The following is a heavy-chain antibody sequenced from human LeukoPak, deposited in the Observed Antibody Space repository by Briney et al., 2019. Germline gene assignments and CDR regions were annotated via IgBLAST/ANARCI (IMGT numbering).Heavy chain of an antibody. V-gene: IGHV1-18*01. J-gene: IGHJ4*02. D-gene: IGHD5-18*01. CDR3: AREGRGIQPDY. CDR2: ISAYNGNT. Sequence: ASVKVSCKASGYTFTSYGISWVRQAPGQGLEWMGWISAYNGNTNYAQKIQGRVTMTTDTSTSTAYMELSSLRSEDTAVYYCAREGRGIQPDYWGQGTLVTVSS. CDR1: GYTFTSYG.